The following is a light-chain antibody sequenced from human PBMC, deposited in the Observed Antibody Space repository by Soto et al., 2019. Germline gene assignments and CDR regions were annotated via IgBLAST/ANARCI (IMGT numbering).Light chain of an antibody. V-gene: IGKV1-27*01. CDR1: QDISNY. CDR2: AAS. J-gene: IGKJ4*01. Sequence: DIPMTQSPSSLSASVGDRVTITCRASQDISNYLAWYQQKSGKVPKVLVYAASTLQSGVPSRFSAIGSGTDFTLTISSLQPEDVATYYCQKYDRAPLTFGGGTKVEI. CDR3: QKYDRAPLT.